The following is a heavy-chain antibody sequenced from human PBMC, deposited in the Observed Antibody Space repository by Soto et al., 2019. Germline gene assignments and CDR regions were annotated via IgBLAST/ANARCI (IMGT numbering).Heavy chain of an antibody. CDR2: FYYTGST. V-gene: IGHV4-39*01. Sequence: QLQLQESGPGLVKPSETLSLTCTVSGGSISSSSSHWGWIRQPPGKGLEWIGIFYYTGSTNYNPSLQSRVTISVDTSGNQFSLKLSSVTAADTAVYYCARRVKGVVAALPLTPKHWYFDLWGRGTLVTVSS. J-gene: IGHJ2*01. CDR3: ARRVKGVVAALPLTPKHWYFDL. CDR1: GGSISSSSSH. D-gene: IGHD2-15*01.